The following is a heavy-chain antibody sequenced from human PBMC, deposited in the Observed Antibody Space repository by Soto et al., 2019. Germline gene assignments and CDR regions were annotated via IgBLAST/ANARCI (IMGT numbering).Heavy chain of an antibody. CDR2: ISPK. J-gene: IGHJ3*01. CDR3: ARDDAFANENTFDL. Sequence: QVQLVAAGGGLVQPGTSLRLSCAVSGFSFRTYGFHWVRQPPGKGLQWVAVISPKGLSDSVEGRFTISRDNSKNTLYLQMNNLRAEDTAVYYCARDDAFANENTFDLWGQGTKVTVSS. D-gene: IGHD1-1*01. CDR1: GFSFRTYG. V-gene: IGHV3-33*01.